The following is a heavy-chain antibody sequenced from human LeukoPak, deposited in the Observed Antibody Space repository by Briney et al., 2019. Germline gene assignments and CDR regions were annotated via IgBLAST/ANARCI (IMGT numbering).Heavy chain of an antibody. V-gene: IGHV3-66*01. CDR3: ARVFTYYDILTGFYYYYGMDV. Sequence: GGSLRLSCAASGITVSSNHMSWVRQAPGKGLEWVSVIDSGGSTYYADSVKGRFTISRDNSKNTLYLQVNSLRAEDTAVYYCARVFTYYDILTGFYYYYGMDVWGQGTTVTVPS. D-gene: IGHD3-9*01. CDR1: GITVSSNH. CDR2: IDSGGST. J-gene: IGHJ6*02.